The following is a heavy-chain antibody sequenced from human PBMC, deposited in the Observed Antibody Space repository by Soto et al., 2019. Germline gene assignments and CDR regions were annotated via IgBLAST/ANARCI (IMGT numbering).Heavy chain of an antibody. J-gene: IGHJ5*02. CDR2: ISSSASHI. D-gene: IGHD2-15*01. CDR1: GFSFSSYS. Sequence: PGGSLRLSCAASGFSFSSYSMNWVRQAPGKGLEWVSSISSSASHINYADSVKGRLTISRDNAKKSLYLQMNSLRAEDTAVYYCARGYTGYCSGGTCYWFDPWGQGTLVTVSS. CDR3: ARGYTGYCSGGTCYWFDP. V-gene: IGHV3-21*01.